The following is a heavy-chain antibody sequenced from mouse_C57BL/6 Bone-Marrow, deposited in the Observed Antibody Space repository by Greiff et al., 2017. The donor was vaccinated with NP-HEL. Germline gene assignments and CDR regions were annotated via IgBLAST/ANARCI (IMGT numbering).Heavy chain of an antibody. CDR1: GYTFTDYE. V-gene: IGHV1-15*01. CDR2: IDPETGGT. Sequence: LQESGAELVRPGASVTLSCKASGYTFTDYEMHWVKQTPVHGLEWIGAIDPETGGTAYNQKFKGKAILTADKSYSTAYMELRSLTSEDSAVYYCTKLEGYAMDYWGQGTSVTVSS. CDR3: TKLEGYAMDY. J-gene: IGHJ4*01. D-gene: IGHD4-1*01.